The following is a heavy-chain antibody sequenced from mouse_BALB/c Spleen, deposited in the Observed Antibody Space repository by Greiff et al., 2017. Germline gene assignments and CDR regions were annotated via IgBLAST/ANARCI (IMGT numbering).Heavy chain of an antibody. CDR2: ISYSGST. V-gene: IGHV3-2*02. J-gene: IGHJ4*01. CDR1: GYSITSDYA. CDR3: ARDRDY. Sequence: VQLQQSGPGLVKPSQSLSLTCTVTGYSITSDYAWNWIRQFPGNKLEWMGYISYSGSTSYNTSLKSRISITRDTSKNQFFLQLNSVTTEDTATYYCARDRDYWGQGTSVTVSS.